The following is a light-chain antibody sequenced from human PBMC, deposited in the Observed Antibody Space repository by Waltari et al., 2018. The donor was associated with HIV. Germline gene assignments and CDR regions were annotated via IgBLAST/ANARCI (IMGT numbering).Light chain of an antibody. CDR2: VNT. Sequence: QSVLTQPPSVSGAPGQRVTISCTGSSSNIGAGYDVHWYQQFPGTAPKVLIYVNTYRPSGVPDRFSGSKSGSSASLLITGLQAEDDADYYCQSYDISLSGWVFGGGTKLTVL. CDR1: SSNIGAGYD. CDR3: QSYDISLSGWV. J-gene: IGLJ3*02. V-gene: IGLV1-40*01.